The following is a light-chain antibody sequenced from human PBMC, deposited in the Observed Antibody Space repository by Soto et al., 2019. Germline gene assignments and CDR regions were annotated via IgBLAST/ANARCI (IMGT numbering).Light chain of an antibody. CDR3: TSYSSSSTFYV. Sequence: QSVLTQPASVSGSPGQSIIISCTGTSSDIGGYYYVSWYQHHPGRAPKLIIYQVSNRPSGVSNRFSGSKSCNTASLTISGLQAEDEADYYCTSYSSSSTFYVFGSGTKVTVL. J-gene: IGLJ1*01. CDR1: SSDIGGYYY. CDR2: QVS. V-gene: IGLV2-14*01.